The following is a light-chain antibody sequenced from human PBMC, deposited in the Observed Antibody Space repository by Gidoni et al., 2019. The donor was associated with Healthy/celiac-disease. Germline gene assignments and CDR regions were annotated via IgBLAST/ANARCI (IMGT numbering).Light chain of an antibody. CDR3: RQRRNWPPIT. Sequence: EIVLTQSPATLSLSPGERATLSCRASQSVSSYLAWYQQKPGQAPRLLIYDASNRATGIPARFSGSGSGTDFTLNISSLEPEDFAVYYCRQRRNWPPITFGQGTRLEIK. V-gene: IGKV3-11*01. CDR2: DAS. CDR1: QSVSSY. J-gene: IGKJ5*01.